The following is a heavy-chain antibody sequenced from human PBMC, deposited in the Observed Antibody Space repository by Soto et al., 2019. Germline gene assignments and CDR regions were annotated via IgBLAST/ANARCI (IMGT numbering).Heavy chain of an antibody. Sequence: GGSLRLSCAASGFTFSSYSMNWVRQAPGKGLEWVGFIRRKAYGGTTEYAASVKGRFTISRDDSKSIAYLQMNSLKTEDTAVYYCTREGTDAFDIWGQGTMVTVSS. CDR3: TREGTDAFDI. J-gene: IGHJ3*02. V-gene: IGHV3-49*04. CDR2: IRRKAYGGTT. CDR1: GFTFSSYS.